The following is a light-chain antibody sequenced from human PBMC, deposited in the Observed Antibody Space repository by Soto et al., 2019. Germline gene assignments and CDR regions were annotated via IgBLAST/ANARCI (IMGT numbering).Light chain of an antibody. J-gene: IGLJ2*01. V-gene: IGLV2-8*01. CDR2: DVT. CDR3: SSYADSNKLV. CDR1: SSDIGGYDY. Sequence: QSALTQPPSASGSPGQSVTISCTGTSSDIGGYDYVSWYQQHPGRAPKLMIYDVTKRPSGVPDRFSGSKSGNTASLTASGLQAEDEADYYCSSYADSNKLVFGGGTKLTVL.